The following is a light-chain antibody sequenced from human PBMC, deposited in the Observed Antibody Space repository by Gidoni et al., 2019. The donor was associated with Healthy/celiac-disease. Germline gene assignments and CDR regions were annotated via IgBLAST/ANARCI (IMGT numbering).Light chain of an antibody. CDR2: DAS. J-gene: IGKJ4*01. V-gene: IGKV3-11*01. CDR1: QSVSSN. Sequence: EIVSTQSPATLSLSPGERATLSCRASQSVSSNLAWYQQKPGQAPRLLIYDASNRPTGLPARFSGSGSGTDFTLTISSLEPEDFAVYYCRHRSNWPLTFGGGTKVEIK. CDR3: RHRSNWPLT.